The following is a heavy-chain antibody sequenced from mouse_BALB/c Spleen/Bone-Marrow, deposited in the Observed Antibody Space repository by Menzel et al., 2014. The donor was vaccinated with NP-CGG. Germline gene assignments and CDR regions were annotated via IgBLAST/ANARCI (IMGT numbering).Heavy chain of an antibody. CDR1: GFTFSSYA. CDR2: ISSGGSYT. D-gene: IGHD3-2*02. J-gene: IGHJ4*01. V-gene: IGHV5-9-4*01. Sequence: EVKLMESGGGLVKPGGSLKLSCAASGFTFSSYAMSWVRQSPEKRLEWVAEISSGGSYTYYPDTMTGRFTISRDNAKNTLYLEMSSLRSEDTAMYYCARSPQRDYAMDYWGQGTSVTVSS. CDR3: ARSPQRDYAMDY.